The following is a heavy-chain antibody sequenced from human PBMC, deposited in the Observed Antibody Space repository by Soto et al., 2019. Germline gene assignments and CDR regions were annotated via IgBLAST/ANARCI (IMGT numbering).Heavy chain of an antibody. Sequence: QVQLVQSGAEVKKPGASVKVSCKASGYTFTGYYMHWVRQAPGQGLEWMGWINPNSGGTNYAQKFQGRVTMTRDTSISTAYMELSRLRSDDTAVYYCARSWEIGGSYLYYYGMDVWGQGTTVTVSS. CDR3: ARSWEIGGSYLYYYGMDV. V-gene: IGHV1-2*02. CDR2: INPNSGGT. D-gene: IGHD1-26*01. J-gene: IGHJ6*02. CDR1: GYTFTGYY.